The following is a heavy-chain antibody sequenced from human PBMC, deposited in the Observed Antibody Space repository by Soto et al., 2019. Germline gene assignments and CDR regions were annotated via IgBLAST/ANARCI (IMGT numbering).Heavy chain of an antibody. V-gene: IGHV4-34*01. Sequence: FETLSLPCAVFGGSFGDYYGRWIRQPPGKGLEWIVEINHSGSTNYNPALKSRVTISVDTSKNQFSLKLSSVTAADTAVYYCARSAARREGYDYWGQGTLVTVSS. D-gene: IGHD6-6*01. CDR2: INHSGST. CDR1: GGSFGDYY. J-gene: IGHJ4*02. CDR3: ARSAARREGYDY.